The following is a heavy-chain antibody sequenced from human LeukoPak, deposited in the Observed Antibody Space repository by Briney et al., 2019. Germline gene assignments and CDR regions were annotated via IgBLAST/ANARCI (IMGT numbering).Heavy chain of an antibody. CDR1: GFTFSSYG. CDR3: ARDQVTMVRGVINYGMDV. J-gene: IGHJ6*02. Sequence: GGSLRLPCAASGFTFSSYGMHWVRQAPGKGLEWVAVIWYDGSNKYYADSVKGRFTISRDNSKNTLYLQMSSLRAEDTAVYYCARDQVTMVRGVINYGMDVWGQGTTVTVSS. CDR2: IWYDGSNK. V-gene: IGHV3-33*01. D-gene: IGHD3-10*01.